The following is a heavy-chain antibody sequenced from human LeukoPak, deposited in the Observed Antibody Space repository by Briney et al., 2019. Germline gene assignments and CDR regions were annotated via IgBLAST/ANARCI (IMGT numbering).Heavy chain of an antibody. J-gene: IGHJ4*02. Sequence: PGGSLRLSCAASGFTFSSYAMSWVRQAPGKGREWDSAISSSGGSTYYTDSVKGRFTISRDNSKNTLYLQMNSLRAEDTAVYYCAKVRSGSYSPYFDYWGQGTLVTVSS. CDR2: ISSSGGST. D-gene: IGHD1-26*01. CDR1: GFTFSSYA. V-gene: IGHV3-23*01. CDR3: AKVRSGSYSPYFDY.